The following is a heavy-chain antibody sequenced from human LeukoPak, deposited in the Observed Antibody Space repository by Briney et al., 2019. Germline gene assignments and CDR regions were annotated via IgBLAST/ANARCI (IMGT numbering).Heavy chain of an antibody. CDR3: ARALSAEGSGSYPYYYYYYMDV. V-gene: IGHV1-8*03. CDR2: MNPNSGNT. CDR1: GYTFTSYD. D-gene: IGHD3-10*01. J-gene: IGHJ6*03. Sequence: EASVKVSCKASGYTFTSYDINWVRQATGQGLEWMGWMNPNSGNTGYVQKFQGRVTITRNTSISTAYMELSSLRSEDTAVYYCARALSAEGSGSYPYYYYYYMDVWGKGTTVTVSS.